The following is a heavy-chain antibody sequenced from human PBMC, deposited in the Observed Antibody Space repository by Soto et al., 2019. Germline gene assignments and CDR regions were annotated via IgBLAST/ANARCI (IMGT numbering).Heavy chain of an antibody. J-gene: IGHJ6*03. CDR2: IKQDGSEK. D-gene: IGHD1-20*01. V-gene: IGHV3-7*01. CDR3: ARGIYITYYYYYMDV. CDR1: GFTFSSYW. Sequence: GGSLRLSCAASGFTFSSYWMSWVRQAPGKGLEWVANIKQDGSEKYYVDSVKGRFTISRDNAKNSLYLQMNSLRAEDTAVYYSARGIYITYYYYYMDVWGKGTTVTVSS.